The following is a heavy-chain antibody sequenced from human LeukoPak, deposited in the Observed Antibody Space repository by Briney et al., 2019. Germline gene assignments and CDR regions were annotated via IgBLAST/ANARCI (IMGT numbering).Heavy chain of an antibody. V-gene: IGHV4-61*02. CDR3: ARVGRQIAARARPSRVLGHTGNLDY. J-gene: IGHJ4*02. CDR1: GGSISSGSYY. CDR2: IYTSGST. Sequence: SETLSLTCTVSGGSISSGSYYWSWTRQPAGKGLEWIGRIYTSGSTNYNPSLKSRVTISVDTSKNQFSLKLSSVTAADTAVYYCARVGRQIAARARPSRVLGHTGNLDYWGQGTLVTVSS. D-gene: IGHD6-6*01.